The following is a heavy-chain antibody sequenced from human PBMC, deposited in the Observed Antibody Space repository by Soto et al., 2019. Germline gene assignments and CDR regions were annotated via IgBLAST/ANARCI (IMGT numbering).Heavy chain of an antibody. CDR3: ARRPNWFDP. V-gene: IGHV4-4*07. CDR1: GDSISSSY. Sequence: SETLSLTCIVSGDSISSSYWTWVRQPAGQGLQWLGRMYPTTREIHYNPSLRNRVTISVDTSKNQFSLKLSSVTAADTAVYYCARRPNWFDPWGQGTLVTVSS. CDR2: MYPTTREI. J-gene: IGHJ5*02.